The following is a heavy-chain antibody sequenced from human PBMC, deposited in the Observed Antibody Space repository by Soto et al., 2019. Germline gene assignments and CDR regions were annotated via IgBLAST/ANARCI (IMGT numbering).Heavy chain of an antibody. J-gene: IGHJ4*02. CDR2: IFYSGST. V-gene: IGHV4-39*01. CDR3: AGFVVPASRNTGFDY. D-gene: IGHD2-15*01. CDR1: GVSINTNNYY. Sequence: SETLSLTCTVSGVSINTNNYYWCWVRQPPGKGLEWIGNIFYSGSTFYNPSLRSRLTISVDTSKNQFSLRLNSVTAADAAVYYCAGFVVPASRNTGFDYWGQGTLVTVSS.